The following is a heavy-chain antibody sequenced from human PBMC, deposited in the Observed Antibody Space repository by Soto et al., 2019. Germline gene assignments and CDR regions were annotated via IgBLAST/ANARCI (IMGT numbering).Heavy chain of an antibody. D-gene: IGHD3-3*02. CDR1: VDSIISSDFY. Sequence: SETLSLTCTFSVDSIISSDFYCGWVRQPPWKGLEWIGSIFYLGSSYYNPSLKSRVTMSVDTSKNQFSLRLRSVTAADTALYFCARDSLALRKNNWLDPRGQGTRVTVS. J-gene: IGHJ5*02. V-gene: IGHV4-39*02. CDR3: ARDSLALRKNNWLDP. CDR2: IFYLGSS.